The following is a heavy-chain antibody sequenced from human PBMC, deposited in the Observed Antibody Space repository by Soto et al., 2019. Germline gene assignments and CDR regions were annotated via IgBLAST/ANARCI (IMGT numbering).Heavy chain of an antibody. J-gene: IGHJ4*02. CDR3: ARGYLYDILTGYYYFDY. D-gene: IGHD3-9*01. Sequence: SETLSLTCAVSSYSISGGFYWAWIRQPPGKGLEWIGNIYHSGSAHYNPSLKSRVTMSVDTSKNNFSLRLTSVTAADTAVYYCARGYLYDILTGYYYFDYWGQGTLVTVSS. CDR1: SYSISGGFY. CDR2: IYHSGSA. V-gene: IGHV4-38-2*01.